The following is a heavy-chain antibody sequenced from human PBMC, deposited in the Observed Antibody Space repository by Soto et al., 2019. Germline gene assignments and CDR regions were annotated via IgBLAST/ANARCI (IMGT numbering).Heavy chain of an antibody. J-gene: IGHJ3*02. Sequence: HGGSLRLSCAASGFTVSSNYMSWVRQAPGKGLVWVSRINSDGSSTSYADSVKGRFTISRDNAKNTLYLQMNSLRAEDTAVYYCASITYYDFWSGYYTGRDAFDIWGQGTMVTVSS. CDR3: ASITYYDFWSGYYTGRDAFDI. CDR2: INSDGSST. D-gene: IGHD3-3*01. V-gene: IGHV3-74*01. CDR1: GFTVSSNY.